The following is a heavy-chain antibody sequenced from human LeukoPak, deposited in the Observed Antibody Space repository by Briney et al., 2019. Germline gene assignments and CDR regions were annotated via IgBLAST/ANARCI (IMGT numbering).Heavy chain of an antibody. J-gene: IGHJ6*03. V-gene: IGHV3-30*03. Sequence: GGSLRLSCAASGFTFSSYGMHWVRQAPGKGLEWVAVISYDGSNKYYADSVKGRFTLSRDNAKNSLYLQMNSLRAEDTGVYYCATSLSGWGTYHYMNVWGKGTTVTISS. CDR2: ISYDGSNK. CDR3: ATSLSGWGTYHYMNV. CDR1: GFTFSSYG. D-gene: IGHD6-19*01.